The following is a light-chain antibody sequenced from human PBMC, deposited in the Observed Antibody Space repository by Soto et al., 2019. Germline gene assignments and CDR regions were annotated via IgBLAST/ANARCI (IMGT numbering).Light chain of an antibody. CDR1: SSNIGAGYD. CDR3: QSYDSSLSGHV. CDR2: GNS. Sequence: QPVLTQPPSVSGAPGQRVTISCTGSSSNIGAGYDVHWYQQLPGTAPKLLIYGNSNRPSGVPDRFSGSKSATSASLAITGLQAEDEADYYCQSYDSSLSGHVFGTGTKVTVL. V-gene: IGLV1-40*01. J-gene: IGLJ1*01.